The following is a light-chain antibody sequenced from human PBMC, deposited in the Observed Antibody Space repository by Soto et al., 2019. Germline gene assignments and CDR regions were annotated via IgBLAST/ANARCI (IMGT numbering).Light chain of an antibody. V-gene: IGKV3-20*01. CDR1: QSVRSY. J-gene: IGKJ4*01. CDR3: QQYDSSLLT. Sequence: EIVLTQSPAALPLSPGESATLSCRASQSVRSYLAWYQQKPGQAPRLLIYGASSRATGIPDRFSGRGSGTDFTLTISRLEPEDFAVYFCQQYDSSLLTFGGGTKVDIK. CDR2: GAS.